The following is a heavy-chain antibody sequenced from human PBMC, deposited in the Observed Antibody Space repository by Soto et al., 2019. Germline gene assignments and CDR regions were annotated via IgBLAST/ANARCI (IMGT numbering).Heavy chain of an antibody. V-gene: IGHV3-23*01. CDR1: GFTFSSYA. D-gene: IGHD3-9*01. J-gene: IGHJ6*02. CDR2: ISRGGSST. CDR3: AKCDDILTDYSVYGMDV. Sequence: GGSLRLSCAASGFTFSSYAMTWVRQTPGKGLEWVSTISRGGSSTYYPDSVKGRFTISRDNSKNTLYLQMNSLRAEDTAVYYCAKCDDILTDYSVYGMDVWGQGTTVT.